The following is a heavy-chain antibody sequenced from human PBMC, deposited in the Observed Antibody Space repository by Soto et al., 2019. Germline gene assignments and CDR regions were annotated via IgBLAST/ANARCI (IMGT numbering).Heavy chain of an antibody. J-gene: IGHJ6*03. CDR1: GFTFSSYW. V-gene: IGHV3-7*01. D-gene: IGHD4-4*01. Sequence: GGSLRLSCAASGFTFSSYWMSWVRQAPGKGLEWVANIKQDGSEKYYVGSVKGRFTISRDNAKNSLYLQMNSLRAEDTAVYYYATSVTTRALYYYYMDVWGKGTTVTVSS. CDR2: IKQDGSEK. CDR3: ATSVTTRALYYYYMDV.